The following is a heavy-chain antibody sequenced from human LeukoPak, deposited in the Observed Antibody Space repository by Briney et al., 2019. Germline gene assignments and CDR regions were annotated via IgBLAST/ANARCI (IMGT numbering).Heavy chain of an antibody. V-gene: IGHV3-21*01. CDR1: GFTFSSYS. CDR2: ISSSSSYI. Sequence: PGGSLRLSCAASGFTFSSYSMNWVRQAPGKGLEWVSSISSSSSYIYYADSLKGRFTISRANAKNSLFLQMNSLRAEDTAVYYCARCFYDNSAFYFDYWGLGTLVTVSS. CDR3: ARCFYDNSAFYFDY. J-gene: IGHJ4*02. D-gene: IGHD3-22*01.